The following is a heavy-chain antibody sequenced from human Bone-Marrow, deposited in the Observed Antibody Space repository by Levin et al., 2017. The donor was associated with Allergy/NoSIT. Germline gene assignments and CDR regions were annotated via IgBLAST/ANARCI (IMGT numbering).Heavy chain of an antibody. CDR1: GGSLITDSYF. V-gene: IGHV4-61*01. CDR3: ARGVPAPHH. Sequence: ETLSLTCTVSGGSLITDSYFWSWIRKPPGKGLEWIGYTSYSGSTNYNPSLKSRVIMSVDTSKNQFSLKLNSVTAAATAVYYCARGVPAPHHWGQGTLVTVSS. J-gene: IGHJ1*01. D-gene: IGHD2-2*01. CDR2: TSYSGST.